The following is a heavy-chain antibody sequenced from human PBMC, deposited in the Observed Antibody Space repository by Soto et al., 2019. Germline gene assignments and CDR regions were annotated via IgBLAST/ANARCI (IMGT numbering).Heavy chain of an antibody. V-gene: IGHV4-31*03. CDR3: ARAGLVAAAAPTNWFDP. J-gene: IGHJ5*02. D-gene: IGHD6-13*01. Sequence: SETLSLTCTVSGGSISSGGYYWSWIRQHPGKGLEWIGYIYYSGSTYYNPSLKSRVTISVDTSKNQFSLKLSSVTAADTAVYYCARAGLVAAAAPTNWFDPWGQGTLVTVSS. CDR1: GGSISSGGYY. CDR2: IYYSGST.